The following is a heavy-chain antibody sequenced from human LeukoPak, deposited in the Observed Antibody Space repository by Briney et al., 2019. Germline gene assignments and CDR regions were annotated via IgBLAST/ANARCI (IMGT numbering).Heavy chain of an antibody. D-gene: IGHD6-6*01. CDR3: ARVSHPYSSSHHNIDY. CDR2: ISSSGSTK. CDR1: GFTFSSYE. J-gene: IGHJ4*02. V-gene: IGHV3-48*03. Sequence: GGSLRLSCAASGFTFSSYEMNWVRQAPGKGLEWVSYISSSGSTKYYADSVKGRFTISRDNSKNTLYLQMNSLRAEDTAVYYCARVSHPYSSSHHNIDYWGQGTLVTVSS.